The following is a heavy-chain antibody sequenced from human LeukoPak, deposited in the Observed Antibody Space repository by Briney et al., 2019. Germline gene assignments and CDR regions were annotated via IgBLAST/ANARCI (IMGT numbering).Heavy chain of an antibody. V-gene: IGHV4-59*08. D-gene: IGHD6-19*01. CDR3: ASPQWLVLPGTRYGMDV. CDR1: GGSISSYY. Sequence: SETLSLTCTVSGGSISSYYWSWIRQPPGKGLEWIGYIYYSGSTNYNPSLKSRVTISVDTSKNQFSLKLSSVTAADTAVYYCASPQWLVLPGTRYGMDVWGQGTTVTVSS. CDR2: IYYSGST. J-gene: IGHJ6*02.